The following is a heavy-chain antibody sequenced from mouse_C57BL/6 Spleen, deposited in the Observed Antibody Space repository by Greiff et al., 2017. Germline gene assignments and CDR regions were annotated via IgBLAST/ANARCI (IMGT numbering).Heavy chain of an antibody. CDR1: GYSITSGYY. Sequence: EVKLLESGPGLVKPSQSLSLTCTVTGYSITSGYYWNWIRQFPGNKLEWMGYISYDGSNNYNPALKNRISITRDTSKNQFVLKLNSVTTEDTATYYCARGLTGNWYFDVWGTGTTVTVSS. J-gene: IGHJ1*03. V-gene: IGHV3-6*01. CDR2: ISYDGSN. D-gene: IGHD4-1*01. CDR3: ARGLTGNWYFDV.